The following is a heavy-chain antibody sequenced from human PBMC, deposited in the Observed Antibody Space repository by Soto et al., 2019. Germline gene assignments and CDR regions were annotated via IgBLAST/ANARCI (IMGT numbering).Heavy chain of an antibody. V-gene: IGHV3-23*01. Sequence: EVQLLVSGGRFVQPGGSLKLSCEASGFTFGNYAMTWVRQAPGKGLEWVSTISGSGRDTYYADSVKDRFTVSRDNSKNTLYLQMNSLRAEDTAIYYCAKGKTSGWYYFDYWGQGALVTVSS. CDR2: ISGSGRDT. D-gene: IGHD6-19*01. J-gene: IGHJ4*02. CDR1: GFTFGNYA. CDR3: AKGKTSGWYYFDY.